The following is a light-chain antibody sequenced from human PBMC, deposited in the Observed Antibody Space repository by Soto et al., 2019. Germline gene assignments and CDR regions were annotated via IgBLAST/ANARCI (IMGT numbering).Light chain of an antibody. CDR3: QQYGTYPIT. CDR1: HDIGEY. CDR2: ATS. J-gene: IGKJ5*01. Sequence: DIQLTQSPSSLSASVGGGVTITCRASHDIGEYLAWFQQIPGKAPKSMIHATSTLQSGVPSRFSGSGSGTDFSLTISSLQSEDVATYYCQQYGTYPITLGQGTRLEIK. V-gene: IGKV1-16*01.